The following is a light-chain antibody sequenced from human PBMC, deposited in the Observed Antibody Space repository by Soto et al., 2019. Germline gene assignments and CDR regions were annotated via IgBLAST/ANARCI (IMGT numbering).Light chain of an antibody. J-gene: IGLJ1*01. CDR3: SSYAGRNNFV. Sequence: QSALTQPPSASGSPGQSVAISCTGTSSDVGGYNYVSWYEQHPGKAPKVMIYEVSKRPSGVPDRFSGYKSGNTASLTVSGLQAEDEADYYCSSYAGRNNFVFGTGAKLTVL. V-gene: IGLV2-8*01. CDR1: SSDVGGYNY. CDR2: EVS.